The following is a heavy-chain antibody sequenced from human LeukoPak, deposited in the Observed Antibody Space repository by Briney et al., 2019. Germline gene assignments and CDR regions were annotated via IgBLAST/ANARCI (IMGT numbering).Heavy chain of an antibody. V-gene: IGHV1-2*02. CDR3: ARDGNWGSLRGAFDI. CDR1: GYTFTVYY. Sequence: GASVKVSCKASGYTFTVYYMHWVRQAPGQGLEWMGWINPNSGGTNYAQNFQGRVTMTRDTSISTAHMELSRLRSDDTAVYYCARDGNWGSLRGAFDIWGQGTMVTVSS. J-gene: IGHJ3*02. CDR2: INPNSGGT. D-gene: IGHD7-27*01.